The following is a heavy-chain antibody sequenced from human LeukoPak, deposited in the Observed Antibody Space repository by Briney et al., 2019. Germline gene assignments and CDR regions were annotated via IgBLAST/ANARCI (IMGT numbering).Heavy chain of an antibody. CDR2: ISSSTSDI. J-gene: IGHJ4*02. CDR3: AEGPTIAGF. D-gene: IGHD3-9*01. Sequence: GGSLRLSCAASGFTFSSYNMNWVRQAPGKGLEWVSSISSSTSDIYYADSVKGRFTISRDNAKNSLYLQMNSLRGEDTAVYYCAEGPTIAGFWGQGTLVIVSS. CDR1: GFTFSSYN. V-gene: IGHV3-21*01.